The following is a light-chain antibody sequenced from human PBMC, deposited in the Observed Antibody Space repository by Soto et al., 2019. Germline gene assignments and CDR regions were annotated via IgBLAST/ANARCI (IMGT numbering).Light chain of an antibody. Sequence: DIQMTQSPSSLSASVGDRVTITCRASQSISNYLNWYQQTPGKAPKRLIYGESSLQSGVPSRFSGSGSGTDFTLTISSLQPEDFATYYCQQCYITPPWTFGPGTKVDIK. V-gene: IGKV1-39*01. J-gene: IGKJ1*01. CDR1: QSISNY. CDR3: QQCYITPPWT. CDR2: GES.